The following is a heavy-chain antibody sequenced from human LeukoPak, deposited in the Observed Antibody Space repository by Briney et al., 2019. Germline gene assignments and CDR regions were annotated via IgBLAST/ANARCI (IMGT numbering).Heavy chain of an antibody. Sequence: ASVRVSCKASGYTFTGYYLHWVRQAPGQGLEWMRWLNTHSGGTNYAQNFQGRVTMTRDTSISTAYMELRSLRSDDTAVYYCARDRGTYYDSSGYLDYWGQGTLVTVSS. V-gene: IGHV1-2*02. CDR3: ARDRGTYYDSSGYLDY. J-gene: IGHJ4*02. CDR1: GYTFTGYY. CDR2: LNTHSGGT. D-gene: IGHD3-22*01.